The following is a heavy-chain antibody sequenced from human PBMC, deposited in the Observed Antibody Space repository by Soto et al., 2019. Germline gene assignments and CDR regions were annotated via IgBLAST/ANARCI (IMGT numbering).Heavy chain of an antibody. CDR1: GSTFSSYA. CDR2: ISYDGSNK. CDR3: AREWQPLLIYYYYGMDV. J-gene: IGHJ6*02. D-gene: IGHD5-12*01. Sequence: GGSLRLSCAASGSTFSSYAMHWVRQAPGKGLEWVAVISYDGSNKYYADSVKGRFTISRDNSKNTLYLQMNSLRAEDTAVYYCAREWQPLLIYYYYGMDVWGQGTTVTVSS. V-gene: IGHV3-30-3*01.